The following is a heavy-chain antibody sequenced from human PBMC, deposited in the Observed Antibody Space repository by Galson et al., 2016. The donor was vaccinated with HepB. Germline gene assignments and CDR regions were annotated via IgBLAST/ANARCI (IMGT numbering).Heavy chain of an antibody. CDR1: GLDVSSDY. CDR3: ARDLSGWGSRFDY. CDR2: IYAGGDT. D-gene: IGHD6-13*01. Sequence: SLRLSCAASGLDVSSDYMNWVRQAPGKGLEWVSVIYAGGDTNYADSVEGRFIISRYNSKNTLYLQMDSLRAEDTAVYYCARDLSGWGSRFDYWGQGALVTVSS. V-gene: IGHV3-53*01. J-gene: IGHJ4*02.